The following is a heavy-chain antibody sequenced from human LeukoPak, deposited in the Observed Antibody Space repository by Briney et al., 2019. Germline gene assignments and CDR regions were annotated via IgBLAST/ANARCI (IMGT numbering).Heavy chain of an antibody. CDR3: ARGPPNWGFDY. D-gene: IGHD7-27*01. Sequence: GGSLRLSCAASGFTFSSYAMHWVRQAPGKGLEWVAVISYDGSNKYYADSVKGRFTISRDNSKNTLYLQMNSLRSEDTAVYYCARGPPNWGFDYWGPEPWSPSPQ. CDR2: ISYDGSNK. CDR1: GFTFSSYA. V-gene: IGHV3-30*04. J-gene: IGHJ4*01.